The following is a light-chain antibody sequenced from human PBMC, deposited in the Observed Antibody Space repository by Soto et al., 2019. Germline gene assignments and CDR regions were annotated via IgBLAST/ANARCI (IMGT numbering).Light chain of an antibody. CDR2: RAS. CDR1: RNISSD. J-gene: IGKJ2*01. V-gene: IGKV1-39*01. CDR3: QQSYSTLPYT. Sequence: IQMTQSPSSLSACVGDRVTLRCRASRNISSDLNWYQQKPGKAPKLLIYRASTLQNGVPSRFSGAGSATDFTLTISSLQPEDFATYSCQQSYSTLPYTFGQGTKVHIK.